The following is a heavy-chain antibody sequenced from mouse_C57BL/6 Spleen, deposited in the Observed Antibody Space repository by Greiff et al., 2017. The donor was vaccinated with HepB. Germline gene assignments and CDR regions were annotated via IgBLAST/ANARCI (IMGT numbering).Heavy chain of an antibody. CDR1: GYTFTSYW. J-gene: IGHJ3*01. CDR2: IYPGSGST. V-gene: IGHV1-55*01. CDR3: ARGGQLRLPLAY. D-gene: IGHD3-2*02. Sequence: VQLQQPGAELVKPGASVKMSCKASGYTFTSYWITWVKQRPGQGLEWIGDIYPGSGSTNYNEKFKSKATLTVDTSSSTAYMQLSSLTSEDSAVYYCARGGQLRLPLAYWGQGTLVTVSA.